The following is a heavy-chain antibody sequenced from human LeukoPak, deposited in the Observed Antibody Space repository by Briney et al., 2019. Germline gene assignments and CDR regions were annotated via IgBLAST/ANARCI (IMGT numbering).Heavy chain of an antibody. CDR1: GYSISSGYY. CDR3: ARVPRSYYYYCYMDV. CDR2: IHHSGST. Sequence: KPSETLSLTCTVPGYSISSGYYWGWIRQPPGKGLEWIGSIHHSGSTHYNPSLKSRVTISVETSKNQFSLKLSSVTAADTAVYYCARVPRSYYYYCYMDVWGKGTTVTVSS. V-gene: IGHV4-38-2*02. J-gene: IGHJ6*03.